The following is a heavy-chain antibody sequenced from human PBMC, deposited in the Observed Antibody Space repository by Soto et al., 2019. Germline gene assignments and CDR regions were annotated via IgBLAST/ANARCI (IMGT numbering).Heavy chain of an antibody. CDR2: IYYSGST. CDR3: ARIDRLRYFDY. D-gene: IGHD3-9*01. J-gene: IGHJ4*02. CDR1: GGSIISYY. V-gene: IGHV4-59*01. Sequence: QVQLQESGPGLVKPSETLSLTCTVSGGSIISYYWSWIRQPPGKGLEWIGYIYYSGSTNYNPSLKRRVTISVDTSMNQFSLKLSSVTAADTAVYYCARIDRLRYFDYWGQGTLVTVSS.